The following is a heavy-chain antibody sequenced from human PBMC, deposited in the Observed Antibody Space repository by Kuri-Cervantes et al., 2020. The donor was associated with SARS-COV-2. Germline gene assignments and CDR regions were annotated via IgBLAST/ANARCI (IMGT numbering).Heavy chain of an antibody. CDR2: INHSGST. D-gene: IGHD5-18*01. Sequence: GSLRLSCAVYGGSFSGYYWSWIRQPPGKGLEWIGEINHSGSTNYNPSLKSRVTISVDTSKNQFSLKLSSVTAADTAVYYCAGEGYSYGLLSYYYYYGMDVWGQGTTVTGSS. CDR1: GGSFSGYY. CDR3: AGEGYSYGLLSYYYYYGMDV. J-gene: IGHJ6*01. V-gene: IGHV4-34*01.